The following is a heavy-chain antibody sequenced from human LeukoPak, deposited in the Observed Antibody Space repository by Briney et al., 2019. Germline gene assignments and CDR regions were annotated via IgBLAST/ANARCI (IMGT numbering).Heavy chain of an antibody. J-gene: IGHJ4*02. CDR1: GYTFTNYG. CDR3: ARLAATQIANFDY. CDR2: ISGYNGNT. V-gene: IGHV1-18*01. Sequence: GSSVKVSCKPSGYTFTNYGITRVRQAPAQAIEWMGWISGYNGNTNCAQKLQDRVTLTTDTSTSTAYMELRSLRSDETAVYYCARLAATQIANFDYWGQGTLVTVSS. D-gene: IGHD2-21*01.